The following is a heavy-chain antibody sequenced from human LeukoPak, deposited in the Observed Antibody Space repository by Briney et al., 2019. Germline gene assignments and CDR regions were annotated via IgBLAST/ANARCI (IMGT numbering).Heavy chain of an antibody. D-gene: IGHD3-16*01. J-gene: IGHJ4*02. V-gene: IGHV3-48*01. CDR3: ARGVDY. Sequence: GGSLRLSCVASGFTFNTYHMNWVRQAPGKGLEWVSYISSSGSTMYYADSVKGRFTISRDNAKNSLYLQMNSLRAEDTAVYYCARGVDYWGQGTLVTVSS. CDR2: ISSSGSTM. CDR1: GFTFNTYH.